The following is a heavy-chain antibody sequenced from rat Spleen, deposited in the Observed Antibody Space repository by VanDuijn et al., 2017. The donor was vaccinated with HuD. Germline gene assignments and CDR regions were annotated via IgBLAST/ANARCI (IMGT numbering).Heavy chain of an antibody. D-gene: IGHD2-2*01. CDR2: ISSDGGRN. V-gene: IGHV5-29*01. J-gene: IGHJ1*01. CDR1: GFTFSNYD. Sequence: EVQLVESDGGLVQPGRSLKLSCAASGFTFSNYDMAWVRQAPTKGLEWVATISSDGGRNFYRDSVKGRFTISRDNAKSSLYLQMDSLRSGDTATYYCAGAGYLRDWYFDFWGPGTMVTVSS. CDR3: AGAGYLRDWYFDF.